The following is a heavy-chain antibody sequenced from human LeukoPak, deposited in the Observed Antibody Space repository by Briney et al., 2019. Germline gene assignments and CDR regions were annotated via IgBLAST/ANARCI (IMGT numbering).Heavy chain of an antibody. D-gene: IGHD6-19*01. Sequence: SETLSLTCTVSGGSISSYYWSWIRQPAGKGLEWIGRIYTSGSTNYNPSLKSRVTISVDTSKNQFSLKLSSVTAADTAVYYCARTLWNTVAGTVWFDPWGQGTLVTVPS. CDR2: IYTSGST. J-gene: IGHJ5*02. V-gene: IGHV4-4*07. CDR3: ARTLWNTVAGTVWFDP. CDR1: GGSISSYY.